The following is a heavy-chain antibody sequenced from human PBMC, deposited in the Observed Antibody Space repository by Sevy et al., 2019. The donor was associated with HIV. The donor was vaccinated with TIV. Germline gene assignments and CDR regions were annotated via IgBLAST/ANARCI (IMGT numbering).Heavy chain of an antibody. Sequence: ATVKVSCKASGYTFTSYYMHWVRQAPGQGLEWMGIINPSGGSTSYAQKFQGRVTMTRDTSTSTVYMELSSLRSEDSAVYYCARGDTRGMGGGYFDYWGQGTLVTVSS. V-gene: IGHV1-46*03. CDR3: ARGDTRGMGGGYFDY. CDR1: GYTFTSYY. J-gene: IGHJ4*02. CDR2: INPSGGST. D-gene: IGHD1-26*01.